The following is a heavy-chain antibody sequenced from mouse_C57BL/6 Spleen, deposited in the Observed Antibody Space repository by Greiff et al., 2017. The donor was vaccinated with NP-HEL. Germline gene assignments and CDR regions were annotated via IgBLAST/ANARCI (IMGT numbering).Heavy chain of an antibody. D-gene: IGHD2-4*01. J-gene: IGHJ2*01. Sequence: EVQLQQSGPELVKPGASVKISCKASGYTFTDYYMNWVKQSHGKSLEWIGDINPNNGGTSYNQKFKGKATLTVDKSSSTAYMELRSLTSEDSAVYYCARREITTLWFDYWGQGTTLTVSS. CDR1: GYTFTDYY. CDR2: INPNNGGT. V-gene: IGHV1-26*01. CDR3: ARREITTLWFDY.